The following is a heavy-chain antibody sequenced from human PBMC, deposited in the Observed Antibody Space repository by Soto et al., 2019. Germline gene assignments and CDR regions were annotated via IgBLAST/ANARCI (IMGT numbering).Heavy chain of an antibody. CDR1: GGSISSGGYS. J-gene: IGHJ4*02. D-gene: IGHD6-19*01. Sequence: HLQLQESGSGLVKPSQTLSLTCAVSGGSISSGGYSWSWIRQPPGNGLEWIGCIYNSGSTYYNPSHKSRVTISVDWSKNQFSLKLSSVTAADTAVYYCSSAGGLGAVAADYWGQGTLVTVSS. CDR2: IYNSGST. CDR3: SSAGGLGAVAADY. V-gene: IGHV4-30-2*01.